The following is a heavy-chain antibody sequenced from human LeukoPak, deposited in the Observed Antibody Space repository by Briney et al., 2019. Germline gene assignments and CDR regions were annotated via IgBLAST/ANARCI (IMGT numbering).Heavy chain of an antibody. CDR3: ARESYGMDV. J-gene: IGHJ6*02. Sequence: KPSETLSLTCAVYGGSFSGYYWSWIRQPPGKGLEWIGEISDSGSTNYNPSLKSRVTISVDKSNNQISLKLSSVTAADTAVYYCARESYGMDVWGQGTTVTVSS. CDR2: ISDSGST. CDR1: GGSFSGYY. V-gene: IGHV4-34*01.